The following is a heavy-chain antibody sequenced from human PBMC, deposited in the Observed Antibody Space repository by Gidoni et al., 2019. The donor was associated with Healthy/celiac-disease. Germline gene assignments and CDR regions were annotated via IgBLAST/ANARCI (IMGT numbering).Heavy chain of an antibody. Sequence: GGVVQPGRSLRLSCAASGFTFSSYAMHWVRQAPGKGLEWVAVISYDGSNKYYADSVKGRFTISRDNSKNTLYLQMNSLRAEDTAVYYCARDALDYGGNSHDAFDIWGQGTMVTVSS. CDR1: GFTFSSYA. D-gene: IGHD4-17*01. J-gene: IGHJ3*02. V-gene: IGHV3-30*04. CDR2: ISYDGSNK. CDR3: ARDALDYGGNSHDAFDI.